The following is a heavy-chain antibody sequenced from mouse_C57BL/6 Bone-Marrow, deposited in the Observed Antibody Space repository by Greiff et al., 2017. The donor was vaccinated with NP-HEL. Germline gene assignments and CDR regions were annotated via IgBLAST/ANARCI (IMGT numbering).Heavy chain of an antibody. V-gene: IGHV1-7*01. CDR3: ARVNWDSAWFAY. Sequence: VQLQQSGAELAKPGASVKLSCKASGYTFTSYWMHWVKQRPGQGLEWIGYINPSSGYTKYIQKFKDKATLTADKSSSTAYMQLSSLTYEDSAFSYCARVNWDSAWFAYWGQGTLVTVSA. CDR2: INPSSGYT. CDR1: GYTFTSYW. J-gene: IGHJ3*01. D-gene: IGHD4-1*01.